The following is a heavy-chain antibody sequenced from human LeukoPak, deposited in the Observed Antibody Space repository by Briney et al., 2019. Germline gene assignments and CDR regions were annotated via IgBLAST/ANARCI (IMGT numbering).Heavy chain of an antibody. V-gene: IGHV1-18*01. CDR1: GYSFSSYG. Sequence: ASVKVSCKASGYSFSSYGITWVRQAPGQGLEWLGWIITYSGKTYYAEKVQGRVSITTDTSTITAYMELRSLRSDDTAVYYCARDLVKDRRNWGNHGMDVWGQGTTVTVS. D-gene: IGHD7-27*01. CDR3: ARDLVKDRRNWGNHGMDV. J-gene: IGHJ6*02. CDR2: IITYSGKT.